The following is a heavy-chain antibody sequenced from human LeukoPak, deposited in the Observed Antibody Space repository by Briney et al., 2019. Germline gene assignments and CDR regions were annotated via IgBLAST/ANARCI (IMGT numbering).Heavy chain of an antibody. D-gene: IGHD3-3*01. CDR3: TKSDWFDP. J-gene: IGHJ5*02. CDR2: IKNDGSIT. Sequence: PGGSLRLSCAASGFIFSGYWMHWVRQAPGKGLVWLSRIKNDGSITSYADSVKGRFTISRDNAKNTLYLQMNSLRVRDTAVYYCTKSDWFDPWGQGTLVTVSS. CDR1: GFIFSGYW. V-gene: IGHV3-74*01.